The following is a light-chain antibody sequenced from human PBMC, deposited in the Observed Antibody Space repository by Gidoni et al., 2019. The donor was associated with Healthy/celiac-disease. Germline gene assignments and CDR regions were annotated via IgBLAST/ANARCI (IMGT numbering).Light chain of an antibody. Sequence: DIQMTQSPSSLSASVGDRVTITCQASQDISNYFNWYQQKPGKAPKLLLYDASTLEAGVPSRFSGSGSGTDFTFTISSLQPEDLAPYSCQQYDNLPLTFGGGTKVEIK. CDR3: QQYDNLPLT. V-gene: IGKV1-33*01. CDR1: QDISNY. J-gene: IGKJ4*01. CDR2: DAS.